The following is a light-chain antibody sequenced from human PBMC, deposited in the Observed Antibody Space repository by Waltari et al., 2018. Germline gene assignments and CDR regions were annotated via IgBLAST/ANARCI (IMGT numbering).Light chain of an antibody. CDR1: QCISSY. Sequence: DILMTQSPSTLSASVGDRVTIPCRASQCISSYLAWYQQKPGKRPRLLIYDASSLQSGVPSRFSGSGSGTEVILTISSLQPDDSATYYCQQYNSYNTFGQGTKVEIK. V-gene: IGKV1-5*01. J-gene: IGKJ2*01. CDR3: QQYNSYNT. CDR2: DAS.